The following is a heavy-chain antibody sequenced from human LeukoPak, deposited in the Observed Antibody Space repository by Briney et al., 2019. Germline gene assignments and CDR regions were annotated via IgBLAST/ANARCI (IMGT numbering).Heavy chain of an antibody. CDR1: GFTFSSDG. J-gene: IGHJ6*04. V-gene: IGHV3-33*01. CDR3: ARERDSSSWPHYGMDV. D-gene: IGHD6-13*01. CDR2: IWYDGSNK. Sequence: GRSLRLSCAASGFTFSSDGMHWVRQAPGKGLEWVAVIWYDGSNKYYADSVKGRFTISRDNSKNTLYLQMNSLRAEDTAVYYCARERDSSSWPHYGMDVWGKGTTVTVSS.